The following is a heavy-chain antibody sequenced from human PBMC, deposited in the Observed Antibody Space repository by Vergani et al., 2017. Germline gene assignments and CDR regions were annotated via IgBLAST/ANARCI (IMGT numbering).Heavy chain of an antibody. V-gene: IGHV3-23*01. CDR3: AKKASMARFSSYYMDV. J-gene: IGHJ6*03. Sequence: EVQLLESGGGLVQPGGSLRLSCAASGFTFSSYAMSWVRQAPGKGLEWVSAISGSGGSTYYADSVKGRFTISRDNSKNTLYLQMNSLRAEDTAVYYCAKKASMARFSSYYMDVWGKGTTVTVSS. D-gene: IGHD3-10*01. CDR2: ISGSGGST. CDR1: GFTFSSYA.